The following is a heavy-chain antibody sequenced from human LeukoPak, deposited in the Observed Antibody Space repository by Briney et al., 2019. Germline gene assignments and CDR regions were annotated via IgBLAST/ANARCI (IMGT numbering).Heavy chain of an antibody. CDR1: GFTFSSYG. CDR2: ISYDGSNK. J-gene: IGHJ4*02. V-gene: IGHV3-30*18. D-gene: IGHD5-18*01. CDR3: AKGLYSTNLDY. Sequence: GGSLRLSCAASGFTFSSYGMHWVRQAPGKGLEWVAVISYDGSNKYYADSVKGRFTISRDNSKNTLYLQMNSLRAEDTAVYYCAKGLYSTNLDYWGQGTLVTVSS.